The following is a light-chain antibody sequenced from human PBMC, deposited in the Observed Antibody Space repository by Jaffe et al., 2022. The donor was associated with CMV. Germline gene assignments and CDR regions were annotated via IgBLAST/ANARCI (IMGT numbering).Light chain of an antibody. CDR3: QQVTRFPYT. J-gene: IGKJ2*01. Sequence: DIQLTQSPSSVSASVGDRVTITCRASHSLGGNWLAWYQQKPGKAPKLLIYAVSSLQRGVPSRFSGGGSGTDFTLTISTLQPEDFAIYYCQQVTRFPYTFGQGTTLEI. V-gene: IGKV1D-12*01. CDR2: AVS. CDR1: HSLGGNW.